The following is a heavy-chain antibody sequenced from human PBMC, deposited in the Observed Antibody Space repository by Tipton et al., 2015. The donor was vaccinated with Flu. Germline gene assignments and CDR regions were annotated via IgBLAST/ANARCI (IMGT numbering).Heavy chain of an antibody. CDR2: IYYSGST. D-gene: IGHD1-7*01. J-gene: IGHJ5*02. CDR3: ARYLNYKSAIDP. Sequence: LRLSCTVSGGSISSYYWSWIRQPPGKGLEWIGYIYYSGSTNYNPSLKSRVTISVDTSKNQFSLKLSSVTAADTAVYYCARYLNYKSAIDPWVQGTLVAVSS. CDR1: GGSISSYY. V-gene: IGHV4-59*01.